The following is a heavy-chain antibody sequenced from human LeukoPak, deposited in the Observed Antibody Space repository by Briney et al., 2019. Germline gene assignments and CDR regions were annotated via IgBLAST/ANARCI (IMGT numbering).Heavy chain of an antibody. D-gene: IGHD2-2*01. Sequence: GGSLRLSCAASGFTFSSYSMNWVRQAPGKGLEWVAFIRYDGSNKYYADSVKGRFTISRDNSKNTLYLQMNSLRAEDTAVYYCAKEVGCSSASCLGGMDVWGKGTTVTVSS. CDR2: IRYDGSNK. CDR1: GFTFSSYS. V-gene: IGHV3-30*02. J-gene: IGHJ6*03. CDR3: AKEVGCSSASCLGGMDV.